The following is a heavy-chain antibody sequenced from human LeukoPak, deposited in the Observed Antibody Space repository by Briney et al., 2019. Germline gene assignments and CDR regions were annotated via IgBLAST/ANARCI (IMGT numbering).Heavy chain of an antibody. CDR2: ISSSGSTI. V-gene: IGHV3-48*03. D-gene: IGHD6-19*01. J-gene: IGHJ4*02. CDR3: AREGLSSGSIDY. Sequence: PGGSLRLSCAASGFTFSSYEMNWVRQAPGKGLEWVSYISSSGSTIYYADSVKDRFTISRDNAKNSLYLQMNSPRAEDTAVYYCAREGLSSGSIDYWGQGTLVTVSS. CDR1: GFTFSSYE.